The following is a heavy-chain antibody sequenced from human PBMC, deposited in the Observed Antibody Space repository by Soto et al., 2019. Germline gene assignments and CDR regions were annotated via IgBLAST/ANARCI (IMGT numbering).Heavy chain of an antibody. CDR3: AKVRARFLEWFPNSGYYMDV. J-gene: IGHJ6*03. CDR2: ISYDGSNK. V-gene: IGHV3-30*18. CDR1: GFTFSSYG. Sequence: GGSLRLSCAASGFTFSSYGMHWVRQAPGKGLEWVAVISYDGSNKYYADSVKGRFTISRDNSKNTLYLQMNGLRAEDTAVYYCAKVRARFLEWFPNSGYYMDVWGKGTTVTVSS. D-gene: IGHD3-3*01.